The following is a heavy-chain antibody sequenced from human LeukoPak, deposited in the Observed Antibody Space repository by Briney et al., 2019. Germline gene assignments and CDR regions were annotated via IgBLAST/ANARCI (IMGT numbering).Heavy chain of an antibody. Sequence: GESLKISCKGSGYSFTSYWIGWVRQMPGKGLEWMGIIYPGDSDTRYSPSFQGQVTISADKSISTAYLQWSSLKASDTAMYYCARQAEGGYGDQRVAYFDYWGQGTLVTVSS. V-gene: IGHV5-51*01. J-gene: IGHJ4*02. CDR2: IYPGDSDT. D-gene: IGHD4-17*01. CDR3: ARQAEGGYGDQRVAYFDY. CDR1: GYSFTSYW.